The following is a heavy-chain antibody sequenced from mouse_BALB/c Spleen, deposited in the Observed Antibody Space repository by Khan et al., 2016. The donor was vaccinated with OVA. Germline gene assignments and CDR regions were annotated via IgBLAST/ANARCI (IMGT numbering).Heavy chain of an antibody. CDR2: IYPGSGNT. Sequence: QVRLQQSGAELARPGASVKLSCKASGYTFTDYYINWVKQRTGQGLEWIGEIYPGSGNTYYNEKFKGKATLTADKSPSTAYMQLSSLTSEDSADFYCARRNYFGYTFAYWGQGTLVTVSA. CDR3: ARRNYFGYTFAY. D-gene: IGHD1-2*01. J-gene: IGHJ3*01. V-gene: IGHV1-77*01. CDR1: GYTFTDYY.